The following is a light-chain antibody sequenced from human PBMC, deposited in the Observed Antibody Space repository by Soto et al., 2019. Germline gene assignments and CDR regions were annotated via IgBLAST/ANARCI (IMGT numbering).Light chain of an antibody. CDR2: DAS. J-gene: IGKJ5*01. CDR3: QQYNNWPPLT. Sequence: EIVLTQSPATLSLSPGERATLSCWASQSVGRSLAWYQQKPGQAPRLLINDASTRATGIPARFSGSGSGTEFTLTISSLQSEDFAVYYCQQYNNWPPLTFGQGTRLEIK. CDR1: QSVGRS. V-gene: IGKV3-15*01.